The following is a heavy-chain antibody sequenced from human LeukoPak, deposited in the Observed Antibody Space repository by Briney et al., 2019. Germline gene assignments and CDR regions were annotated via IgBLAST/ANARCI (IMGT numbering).Heavy chain of an antibody. CDR2: IYYSGST. CDR1: GGSISSGSYY. V-gene: IGHV4-61*10. Sequence: SETLSLTCTVSGGSISSGSYYWSWIRQPAGKGLEWIGYIYYSGSTNYNPSLKSRVTISVDTSKNQFSLKLSSVTAADTAVYYCARYRPTRGGDYWGQGTLVTVSS. J-gene: IGHJ4*02. CDR3: ARYRPTRGGDY. D-gene: IGHD1-26*01.